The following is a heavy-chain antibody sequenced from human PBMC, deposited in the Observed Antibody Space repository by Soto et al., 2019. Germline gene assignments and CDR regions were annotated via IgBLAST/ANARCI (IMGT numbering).Heavy chain of an antibody. J-gene: IGHJ4*02. CDR1: GFTFSDHA. CDR3: AKGGRGVRGVTLPFDY. Sequence: EEQLLDSGGGLVQHGGSLSLYCAASGFTFSDHAMSWVRQDPGKGLEWVSGISVSGGSTYYADSVKGRFTISRDNYKNTLYLQRNSLRVYDTAVYHCAKGGRGVRGVTLPFDYLGQGSLVTVSS. CDR2: ISVSGGST. V-gene: IGHV3-23*01. D-gene: IGHD3-10*01.